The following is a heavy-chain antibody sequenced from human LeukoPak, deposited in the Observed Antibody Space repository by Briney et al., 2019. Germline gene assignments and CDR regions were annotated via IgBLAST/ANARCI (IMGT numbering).Heavy chain of an antibody. CDR1: GFTFSSYE. D-gene: IGHD2-21*02. V-gene: IGHV3-30*04. CDR3: ARAYCGGDCYDAFDI. J-gene: IGHJ3*02. Sequence: GGSLRLSCAASGFTFSSYEMNWVRQAPGKGLEWVAVISYDGSNKYYADSVKGRFTISRDNSKNTLYLQMNSLRAEDTAVYYCARAYCGGDCYDAFDIWGQGTMVTVSS. CDR2: ISYDGSNK.